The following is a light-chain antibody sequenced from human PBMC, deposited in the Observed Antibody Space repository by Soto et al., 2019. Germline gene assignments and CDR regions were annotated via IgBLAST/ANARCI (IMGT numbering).Light chain of an antibody. Sequence: EIVLTQSPGTLSLSPGERATLSCRASPSVSSSYLAWYQQKPGQAPRPLIYGASSRAIGIPDRFSGSGSGTEFTLTISRLEPEDFAVYYCQQYGSSPWTFGQGTKVEIK. CDR1: PSVSSSY. V-gene: IGKV3-20*01. CDR2: GAS. CDR3: QQYGSSPWT. J-gene: IGKJ1*01.